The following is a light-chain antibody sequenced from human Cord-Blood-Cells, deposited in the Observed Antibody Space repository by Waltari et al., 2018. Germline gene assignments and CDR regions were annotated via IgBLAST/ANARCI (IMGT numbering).Light chain of an antibody. CDR1: SSDVGSYNL. V-gene: IGLV2-23*01. CDR2: EGS. CDR3: CSYAGSYTLV. Sequence: QSALTQPASVSGSPGQSITISCTGTSSDVGSYNLVSWYQQHPGKAPKLVIYEGSKRPSGVSNRFSGSKSGNTASLTISGLQAEDEADYYCCSYAGSYTLVFGGGTMLTVL. J-gene: IGLJ3*02.